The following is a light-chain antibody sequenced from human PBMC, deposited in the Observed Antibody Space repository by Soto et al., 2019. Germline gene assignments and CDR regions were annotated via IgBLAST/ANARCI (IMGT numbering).Light chain of an antibody. J-gene: IGLJ3*02. CDR2: DTS. CDR1: TGAVTSGHY. CDR3: LISDSGAWV. V-gene: IGLV7-46*01. Sequence: QAVVTQEPSLTVSPGGTLPLTCGSSTGAVTSGHYTYWFQQKPGQAPRTLIYDTSNKDSWTPARFSGSLLGCKAALTLSGAQPEDEADYYCLISDSGAWVFGGGTKVTVL.